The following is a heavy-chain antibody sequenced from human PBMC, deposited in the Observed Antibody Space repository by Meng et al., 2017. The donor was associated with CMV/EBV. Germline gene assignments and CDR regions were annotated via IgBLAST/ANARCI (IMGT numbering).Heavy chain of an antibody. Sequence: QVSLKGSGPTVRKPETNLKPNWPFSGFSLSTHGVWEGWIRQPPGKDLEWLALMYWDDDKRYSPSLKSRLTITEDTSKNQVVVTMTNMDPVDTATYYCAHKGRRMAAAGINWFDPWGQGTLVTVSS. CDR3: AHKGRRMAAAGINWFDP. D-gene: IGHD6-13*01. CDR2: MYWDDDK. J-gene: IGHJ5*02. V-gene: IGHV2-5*02. CDR1: GFSLSTHGVW.